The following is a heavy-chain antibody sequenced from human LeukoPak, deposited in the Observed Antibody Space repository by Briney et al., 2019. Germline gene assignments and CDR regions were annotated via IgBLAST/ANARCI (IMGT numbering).Heavy chain of an antibody. Sequence: SQTLSLTCAVSGGSISSGGYSWSWIRQPPGKGLEWIGYIYHSGRTYYNPSLQSRVTISIDRSQNQFSLRLSAVTAADPAVHYCARGGGEEFGEYDVFDYWGQGTLVTVSS. CDR1: GGSISSGGYS. J-gene: IGHJ4*02. V-gene: IGHV4-30-2*01. D-gene: IGHD3-10*01. CDR3: ARGGGEEFGEYDVFDY. CDR2: IYHSGRT.